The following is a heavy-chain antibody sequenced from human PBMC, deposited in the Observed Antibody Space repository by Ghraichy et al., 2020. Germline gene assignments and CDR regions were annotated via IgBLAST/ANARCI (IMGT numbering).Heavy chain of an antibody. CDR2: IYYSGST. CDR1: GGSISSSSYY. CDR3: AVGAPGAFDI. V-gene: IGHV4-39*01. D-gene: IGHD1-26*01. J-gene: IGHJ3*02. Sequence: SETLSLTCTVSGGSISSSSYYWGWIRQPPGKGLEWIGSIYYSGSTYYNPSLKSRVTISVDTSKNQFSLKLSSVTAADTAVYYCAVGAPGAFDIWGQGTMVTVSS.